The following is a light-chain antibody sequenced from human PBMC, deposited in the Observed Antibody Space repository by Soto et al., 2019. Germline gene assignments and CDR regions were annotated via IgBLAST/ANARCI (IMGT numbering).Light chain of an antibody. J-gene: IGKJ4*01. CDR3: QSSLT. CDR2: AAS. V-gene: IGKV1-27*01. Sequence: DIQMTQSPSSLSASVGDRVTITCRASQGISNYLAWYQQKPGKVPKLLIYAASTLQSGVPSRFSGSGSGTDVTLTIRSLQPEDVAAYYCQSSLTFGGGTKVEIK. CDR1: QGISNY.